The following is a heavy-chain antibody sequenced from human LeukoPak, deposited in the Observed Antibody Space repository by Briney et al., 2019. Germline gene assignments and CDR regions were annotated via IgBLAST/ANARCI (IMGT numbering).Heavy chain of an antibody. CDR1: AYTFNSFS. V-gene: IGHV1-18*01. CDR2: ISVYNGNK. J-gene: IGHJ4*02. D-gene: IGHD6-13*01. CDR3: ARTIPSGSWSPY. Sequence: ASATVSCKESAYTFNSFSITCVRHAPGGGREWMGWISVYNGNKRYAKTLRGRVTMSTDTSASTAYMELRNLRSDDTAVYYCARTIPSGSWSPYWGQGTLVTVSS.